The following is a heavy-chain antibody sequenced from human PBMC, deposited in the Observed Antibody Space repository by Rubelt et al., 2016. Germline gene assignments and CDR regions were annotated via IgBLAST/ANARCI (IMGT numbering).Heavy chain of an antibody. D-gene: IGHD4-11*01. CDR3: ARHQGTVTGYYYYGMDV. Sequence: QVQLQQWGAGLLKPSETLSLTCAVYGGSFSGYYWSWIRQPPGKGLEWIGEINHSGSTNYNPSLRSRVTISVDTSKNPFSLKLSPVTAAATAVYYCARHQGTVTGYYYYGMDVWGQGTTVTVSS. CDR1: GGSFSGYY. V-gene: IGHV4-34*01. J-gene: IGHJ6*02. CDR2: INHSGST.